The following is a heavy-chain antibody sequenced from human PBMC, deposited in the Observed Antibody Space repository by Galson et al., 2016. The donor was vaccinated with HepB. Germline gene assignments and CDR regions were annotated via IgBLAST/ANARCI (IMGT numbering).Heavy chain of an antibody. D-gene: IGHD4-11*01. V-gene: IGHV4-39*01. J-gene: IGHJ4*02. CDR1: DDSISSSSYY. Sequence: SETLSLTCTVSDDSISSSSYYWGWIRQPPGKGLEWIGSFYCGGSTFYNPSLKSRVTLSVDTSKKQFFLKLNSVTAADTAVYFCARHGPVTTHFYWGQGILVSVSS. CDR3: ARHGPVTTHFY. CDR2: FYCGGST.